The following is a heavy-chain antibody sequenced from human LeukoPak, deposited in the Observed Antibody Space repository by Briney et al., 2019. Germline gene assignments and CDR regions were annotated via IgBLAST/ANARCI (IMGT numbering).Heavy chain of an antibody. CDR3: AREPTAVIL. Sequence: GGSLRLSCAASGFTFSSYSMNWVRQTPGKGLEWVSSISSSGTYIYYADSVKGRFTISRDNAKNSLYLQMNSLRADGTAVYYCAREPTAVILWGQGTLVTVSS. J-gene: IGHJ4*02. CDR1: GFTFSSYS. D-gene: IGHD5-18*01. CDR2: ISSSGTYI. V-gene: IGHV3-21*01.